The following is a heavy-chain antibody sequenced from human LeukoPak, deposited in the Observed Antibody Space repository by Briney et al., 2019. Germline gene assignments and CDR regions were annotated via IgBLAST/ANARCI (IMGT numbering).Heavy chain of an antibody. D-gene: IGHD3-3*01. CDR1: GYTFTRYG. Sequence: ASVKVSCKASGYTFTRYGISWVRQAPGQGLEWMGWISAYNGNTNYAQKLQGRVTMTTDTSTSTAYMELRSLRSDDTAVYYCARDHLGFRVEDYWGQGTLVTVSS. V-gene: IGHV1-18*01. CDR2: ISAYNGNT. J-gene: IGHJ4*02. CDR3: ARDHLGFRVEDY.